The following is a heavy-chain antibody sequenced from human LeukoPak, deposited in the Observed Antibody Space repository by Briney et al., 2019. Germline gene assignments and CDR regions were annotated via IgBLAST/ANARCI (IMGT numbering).Heavy chain of an antibody. CDR2: IYYSGST. V-gene: IGHV4-59*01. D-gene: IGHD3-16*01. CDR1: GGSISSYY. Sequence: SETLSLTCTVSGGSISSYYWSWIRQPPGKGLEWIGYIYYSGSTNYNPSLKSRVTTSVDTSKNQFSLKLSSVTAADTAVYYCARSHGYVVVYDYWGQGTLVTVSS. CDR3: ARSHGYVVVYDY. J-gene: IGHJ4*02.